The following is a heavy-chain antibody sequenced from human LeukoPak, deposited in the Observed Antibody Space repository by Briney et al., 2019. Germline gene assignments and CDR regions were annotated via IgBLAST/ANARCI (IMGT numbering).Heavy chain of an antibody. CDR3: VQASSFWSGYYTDYYYYMDV. Sequence: LSGGSLRLSCAASGFTFSSYGMHWVRQAPGKGLEWVAFIRYDGSNKYYADSVQGRFTISRDNAKNSLYLQMNSLRAEDTAVYYCVQASSFWSGYYTDYYYYMDVWGKGTTVTVSS. D-gene: IGHD3-3*01. J-gene: IGHJ6*03. CDR2: IRYDGSNK. CDR1: GFTFSSYG. V-gene: IGHV3-30*02.